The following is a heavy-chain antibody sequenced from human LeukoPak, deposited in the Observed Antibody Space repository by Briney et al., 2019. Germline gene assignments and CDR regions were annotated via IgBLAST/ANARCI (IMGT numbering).Heavy chain of an antibody. D-gene: IGHD3-22*01. CDR1: GVTLSNYA. CDR2: ISSSSSTI. Sequence: GGSLRLSCAASGVTLSNYAMSWVRQAPGQGLEWVSAISSSSSTIYYAYSVKGRFTISRDNAKNSLYLQMNSRRAEDTAVYYCATDPLTTANYYDSSGSYVMDVWGQGTTVTVSS. J-gene: IGHJ6*02. CDR3: ATDPLTTANYYDSSGSYVMDV. V-gene: IGHV3-48*04.